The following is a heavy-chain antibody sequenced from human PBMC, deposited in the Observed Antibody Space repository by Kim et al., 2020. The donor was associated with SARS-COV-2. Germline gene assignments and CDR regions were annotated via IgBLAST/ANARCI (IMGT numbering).Heavy chain of an antibody. J-gene: IGHJ3*02. Sequence: SETLSLTCTVSGGSISSYYWSWIRQPPGKGLEWIGYIYYSGSTNYNPSLKSRVTISVDTSKNQFSLKLSSVTAADTAVYYCARVGIGYCSGGSCENAFDIWGQGTMVTVSS. CDR3: ARVGIGYCSGGSCENAFDI. V-gene: IGHV4-59*01. CDR2: IYYSGST. CDR1: GGSISSYY. D-gene: IGHD2-15*01.